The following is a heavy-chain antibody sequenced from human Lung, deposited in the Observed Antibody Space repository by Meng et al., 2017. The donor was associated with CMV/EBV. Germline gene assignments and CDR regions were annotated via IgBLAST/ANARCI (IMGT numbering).Heavy chain of an antibody. CDR3: VRDGKYCSSGTCDYYIMDL. Sequence: GGSLRLXXAASGFTFSTYWMHWVRQTPGTGLVWVSRINSDGSTTTYADSVKGRFTISRDNAKNTLYLKMSSLRAEDSAVYYCVRDGKYCSSGTCDYYIMDLWGQGTXVTGSS. CDR2: INSDGSTT. D-gene: IGHD2-15*01. CDR1: GFTFSTYW. V-gene: IGHV3-74*01. J-gene: IGHJ6*01.